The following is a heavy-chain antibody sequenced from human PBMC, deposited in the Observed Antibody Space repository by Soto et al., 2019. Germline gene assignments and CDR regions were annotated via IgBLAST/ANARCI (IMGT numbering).Heavy chain of an antibody. Sequence: EVQLVESGGGLVQPGGSLRLSCAASGFTFSSYSMNWVRQAPGKGLEWVSYISSSSTIYYADSVKGRFTISRDNAKNSLYLQMNSLRGEDTAVYYCARDRDDFWSGYLYYYYGMDVWGQGTTVTVSS. J-gene: IGHJ6*02. V-gene: IGHV3-48*01. D-gene: IGHD3-3*01. CDR3: ARDRDDFWSGYLYYYYGMDV. CDR1: GFTFSSYS. CDR2: ISSSSTI.